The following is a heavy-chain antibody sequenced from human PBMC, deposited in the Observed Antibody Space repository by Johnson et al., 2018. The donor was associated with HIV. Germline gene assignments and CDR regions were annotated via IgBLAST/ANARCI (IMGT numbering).Heavy chain of an antibody. V-gene: IGHV3-11*04. Sequence: QVQLVESGGGVVNPGGSLRLSCAASGFTFSDYYMSWIRQAPGKGLEWISYISSSGSTRYYADSVKGRFTISRDNAKNSLYLQMNSLRAEDTAVYYCARYQQLVRDGAFDIWGQGTMVTVSS. D-gene: IGHD6-13*01. CDR3: ARYQQLVRDGAFDI. CDR2: ISSSGSTR. CDR1: GFTFSDYY. J-gene: IGHJ3*02.